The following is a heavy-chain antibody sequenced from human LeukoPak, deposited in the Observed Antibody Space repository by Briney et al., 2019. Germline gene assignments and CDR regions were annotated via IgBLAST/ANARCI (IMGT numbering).Heavy chain of an antibody. V-gene: IGHV1-46*01. CDR3: ARDGATVVLNYYMDV. J-gene: IGHJ6*03. Sequence: ASVKVSCKASGYTFTSYDINWVRQAPGQGLEWMGIINPSGGSTSYAQKFQGRVTMTRDMSTSTVYMELSSLRSEDTAVYYCARDGATVVLNYYMDVWGKGTTVTVSS. D-gene: IGHD4-23*01. CDR1: GYTFTSYD. CDR2: INPSGGST.